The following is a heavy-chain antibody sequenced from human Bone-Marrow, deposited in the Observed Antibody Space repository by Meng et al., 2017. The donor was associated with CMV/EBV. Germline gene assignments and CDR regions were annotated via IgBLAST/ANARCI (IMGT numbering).Heavy chain of an antibody. D-gene: IGHD2-2*01. Sequence: GESLKISCAASGFPFSRDWMSWVRQAPGKGLEWVSAISGSGGSTYYADSVKGRFTISRDNSKNTLYLQMNSLRAEDTAVYYCAKGIVVVPAARYFDYWGQGTLVTVSS. CDR2: ISGSGGST. CDR3: AKGIVVVPAARYFDY. V-gene: IGHV3-23*01. J-gene: IGHJ4*02. CDR1: GFPFSRDW.